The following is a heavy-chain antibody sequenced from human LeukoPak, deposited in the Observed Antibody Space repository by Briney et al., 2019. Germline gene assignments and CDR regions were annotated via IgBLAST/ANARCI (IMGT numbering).Heavy chain of an antibody. D-gene: IGHD3-10*01. J-gene: IGHJ4*02. Sequence: SETLSLTCTVSGGSISSYYWSWIRQPPRKGLEWIGYIYYSGSTNYNPSLKSRLTISLDTSKNQFSLKLNSVTAADTAVYYCARGRSGHGGLDYWGQGTLVTVSS. V-gene: IGHV4-59*01. CDR3: ARGRSGHGGLDY. CDR1: GGSISSYY. CDR2: IYYSGST.